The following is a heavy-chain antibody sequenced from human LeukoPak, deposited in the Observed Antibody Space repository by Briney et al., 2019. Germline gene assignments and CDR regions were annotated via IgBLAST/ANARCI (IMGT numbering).Heavy chain of an antibody. CDR2: INPNNGVT. CDR1: GYSFSDYY. CDR3: ARADRLHGGPYLIGP. Sequence: ASVRVSCKTSGYSFSDYYMYWVRQAPGQGLEWMGWINPNNGVTNSAQKFQGRVTMTRDTSITTVYMELYRLTSDDTAIYYCARADRLHGGPYLIGPWGQGTLVTVSS. D-gene: IGHD2-21*01. V-gene: IGHV1-2*02. J-gene: IGHJ5*02.